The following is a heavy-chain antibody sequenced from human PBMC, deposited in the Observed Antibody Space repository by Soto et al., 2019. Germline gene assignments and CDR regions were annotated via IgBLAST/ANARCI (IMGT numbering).Heavy chain of an antibody. V-gene: IGHV4-34*01. CDR1: GGSFSGYY. Sequence: SETLSLTCAVYGGSFSGYYWSWIRQPPGKGLEWIGEINHSGSTNYNPSLKSRVTISVDTSATTTYMAVNSLRSEDTAVYYCARAGLECSSTRCLRDLSTWLDSWGQGTLVTVSS. CDR3: ARAGLECSSTRCLRDLSTWLDS. J-gene: IGHJ5*01. D-gene: IGHD2-2*01. CDR2: INHSGST.